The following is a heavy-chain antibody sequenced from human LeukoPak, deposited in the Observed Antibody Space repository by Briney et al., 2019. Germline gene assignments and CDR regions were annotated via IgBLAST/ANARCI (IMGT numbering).Heavy chain of an antibody. CDR1: GGTFSSYA. J-gene: IGHJ6*03. CDR2: IIPIFGTA. V-gene: IGHV1-69*05. D-gene: IGHD6-13*01. Sequence: ASVKVSCKASGGTFSSYAISWVRQAPGQGLEWMGRIIPIFGTANYAQKFQGRVTITTDESTSTAYMELSSLRSEDTAVYYYAREYRSSWYPMGYYYYYMDVWGKGTTVTVSS. CDR3: AREYRSSWYPMGYYYYYMDV.